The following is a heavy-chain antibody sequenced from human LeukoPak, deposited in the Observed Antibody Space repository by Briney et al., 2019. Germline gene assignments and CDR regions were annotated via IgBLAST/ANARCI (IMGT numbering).Heavy chain of an antibody. CDR1: GGSISSGGYS. Sequence: SQTLSLTCAVSGGSISSGGYSWSWIRQPPGKGLEGIGYIYHSGSTYYNPSRKSRVTISVDRSKNQFSLKLSSVTAADTAVYYCARGNPYSYGYNYWGQGTLVTVSS. V-gene: IGHV4-30-2*01. CDR3: ARGNPYSYGYNY. J-gene: IGHJ4*02. D-gene: IGHD5-18*01. CDR2: IYHSGST.